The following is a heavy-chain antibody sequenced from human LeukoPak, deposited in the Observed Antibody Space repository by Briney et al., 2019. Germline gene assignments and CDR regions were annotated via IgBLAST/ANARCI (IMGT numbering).Heavy chain of an antibody. J-gene: IGHJ4*02. Sequence: GGSLRLSCAASGFTFSSYWMSWVRQAPGKGLEWVANIKQDGSEKYYVDSVKGRFTISRDNPKNSLYLQMNNLRAEDTAVYYCASGLGRAIYYGSGRADYWGQGTLVTDSS. CDR2: IKQDGSEK. CDR3: ASGLGRAIYYGSGRADY. V-gene: IGHV3-7*01. CDR1: GFTFSSYW. D-gene: IGHD3-10*01.